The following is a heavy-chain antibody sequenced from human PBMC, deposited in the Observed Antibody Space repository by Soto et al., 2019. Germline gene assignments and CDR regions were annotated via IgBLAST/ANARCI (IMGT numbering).Heavy chain of an antibody. CDR3: ARWGEAFDI. CDR1: GGSMSGFY. CDR2: IYYSGAT. V-gene: IGHV4-59*08. Sequence: SETLSLTCTVSGGSMSGFYLSWIRQPPGKGLEWIGYIYYSGATNYNPSLKSRITMSVDTSKNQFSLKLGSVTAADTAVYYCARWGEAFDIWGQGTMVT. D-gene: IGHD3-16*01. J-gene: IGHJ3*02.